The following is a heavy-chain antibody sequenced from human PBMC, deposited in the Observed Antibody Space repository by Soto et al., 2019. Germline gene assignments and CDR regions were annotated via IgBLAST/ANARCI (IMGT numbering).Heavy chain of an antibody. V-gene: IGHV3-23*01. D-gene: IGHD3-22*01. CDR3: AKSRDDYYDSSGYPLPFAD. CDR1: GFTFSSYA. CDR2: ISGSGGST. J-gene: IGHJ4*02. Sequence: GGSLRLSCAASGFTFSSYAMSWVRQAPGKGLEWVSAISGSGGSTYYADSVKGRFTISRDNSKNTLYLQMNSLRAEDTAVYYCAKSRDDYYDSSGYPLPFADWGQGTLVTVSS.